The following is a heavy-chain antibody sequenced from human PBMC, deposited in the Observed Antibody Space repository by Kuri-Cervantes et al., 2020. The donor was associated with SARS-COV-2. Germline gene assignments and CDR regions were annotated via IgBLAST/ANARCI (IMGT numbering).Heavy chain of an antibody. Sequence: SETLSLTCTVSGGSISSSSYYWGWIRQPPGKGLEWIGSIYYSGSTYYNPSLKSRVTISVDTSKNQFSLKLSSVTAADTAVYYCARREVVTPSFGYWGQGTLVTVSS. V-gene: IGHV4-39*01. CDR1: GGSISSSSYY. D-gene: IGHD4-23*01. CDR2: IYYSGST. J-gene: IGHJ4*02. CDR3: ARREVVTPSFGY.